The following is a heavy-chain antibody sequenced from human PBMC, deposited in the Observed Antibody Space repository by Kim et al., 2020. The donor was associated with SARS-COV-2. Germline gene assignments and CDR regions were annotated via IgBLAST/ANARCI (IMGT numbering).Heavy chain of an antibody. Sequence: SETLSLTCTVSGGSISSYYWSWFRQSPGKGLEWVGYIYYSGSTYYNPSLKSRVTISLHTSKNQFSLNLSSVTAADTAVYYCARDSYGSYFFDYWGRGTLVTVSS. D-gene: IGHD1-26*01. CDR1: GGSISSYY. CDR3: ARDSYGSYFFDY. J-gene: IGHJ4*02. CDR2: IYYSGST. V-gene: IGHV4-59*13.